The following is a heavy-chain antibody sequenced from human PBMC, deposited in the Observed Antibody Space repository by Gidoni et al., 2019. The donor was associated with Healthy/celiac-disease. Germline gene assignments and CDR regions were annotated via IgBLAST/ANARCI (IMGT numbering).Heavy chain of an antibody. CDR1: GFTFSSYE. Sequence: EVQLVESGGGLVQPGGSLRLSCAASGFTFSSYEMNWVRQAPGKGLEWVSYISSSGSTIYYADSVKGRFTISRDNAKNSLYLQMNSLRAEDTAVYYCARVGKHGYYFDYWGQGTLVTVSS. CDR3: ARVGKHGYYFDY. CDR2: ISSSGSTI. D-gene: IGHD3-10*01. V-gene: IGHV3-48*03. J-gene: IGHJ4*02.